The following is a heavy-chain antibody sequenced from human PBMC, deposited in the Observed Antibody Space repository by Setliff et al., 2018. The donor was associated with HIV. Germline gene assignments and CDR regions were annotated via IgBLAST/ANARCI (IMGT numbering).Heavy chain of an antibody. CDR2: IHLSDT. D-gene: IGHD6-19*01. Sequence: SETLSLTCSVSGGSMRSNIYYWGWIRLSPTKGLEWIGSIHLSDTYYNPSLKSRVTISVDTSKDQFSLKLTSLTAADTAVYYCARSSMAGFDYWGQGKLVTGSS. CDR1: GGSMRSNIYY. V-gene: IGHV4-39*07. CDR3: ARSSMAGFDY. J-gene: IGHJ4*02.